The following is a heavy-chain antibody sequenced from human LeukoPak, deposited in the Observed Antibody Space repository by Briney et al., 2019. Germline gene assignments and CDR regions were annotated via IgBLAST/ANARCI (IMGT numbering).Heavy chain of an antibody. D-gene: IGHD3-10*01. J-gene: IGHJ4*02. V-gene: IGHV3-7*05. CDR3: ARGRGLDS. CDR2: IKQDGSEK. Sequence: GGSLRLSCAASGFTFSSFWMSWVRQAPGKGLEWVANIKQDGSEKYYVEFVKGRFTSSRDNAKNSLYLQMNSLRAEDTAVYYCARGRGLDSWGQGTLVTVSS. CDR1: GFTFSSFW.